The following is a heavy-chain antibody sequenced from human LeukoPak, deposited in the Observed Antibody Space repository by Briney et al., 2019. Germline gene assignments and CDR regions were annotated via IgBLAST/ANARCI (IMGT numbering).Heavy chain of an antibody. J-gene: IGHJ4*02. V-gene: IGHV1-18*01. D-gene: IGHD3-22*01. Sequence: ASVKVSCKASGYTFTTYAISWVRQAPGQGLEWMGWISAYNGNTNYAQKLQGRVTMTTDTSTSTAYMDLRSLRSDDTAVYYCARILPDYYDSSGPPDYWGQGTLVTVSS. CDR1: GYTFTTYA. CDR3: ARILPDYYDSSGPPDY. CDR2: ISAYNGNT.